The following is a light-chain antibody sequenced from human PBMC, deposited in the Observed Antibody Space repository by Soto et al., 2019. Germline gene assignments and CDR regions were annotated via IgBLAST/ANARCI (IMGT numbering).Light chain of an antibody. CDR2: GAS. J-gene: IGKJ4*01. V-gene: IGKV3-20*01. CDR3: QQYGSSPLT. Sequence: EIVLTQSPGTLSLSPGERATLSCRSSQSVSSRDLAWYQQNPGQAPRLLIYGASSRAPGIPDRFSGSGSGTDFTLTISRLEPEDFAVYYCQQYGSSPLTFGGGTKVDI. CDR1: QSVSSRD.